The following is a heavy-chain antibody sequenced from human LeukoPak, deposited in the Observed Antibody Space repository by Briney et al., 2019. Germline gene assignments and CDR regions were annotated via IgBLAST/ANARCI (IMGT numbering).Heavy chain of an antibody. Sequence: ASVKVSCKASGYTFISYVMTWVRQAPGQWLVWMGWINTNTGNPTYAQGFTGRFVFSLDTSVGTAYLQISSLKAEDTAVYYCARAHSYSTSSLPGYWGQGTLVTISS. CDR3: ARAHSYSTSSLPGY. V-gene: IGHV7-4-1*02. CDR1: GYTFISYV. CDR2: INTNTGNP. D-gene: IGHD6-6*01. J-gene: IGHJ4*02.